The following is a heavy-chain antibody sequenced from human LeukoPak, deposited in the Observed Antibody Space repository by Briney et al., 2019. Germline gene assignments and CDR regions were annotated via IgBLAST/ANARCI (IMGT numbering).Heavy chain of an antibody. CDR1: GFTFSNYW. CDR2: IYSGGST. J-gene: IGHJ4*02. CDR3: ARGMATDY. Sequence: GGSLRLSCAASGFTFSNYWMSWVRQAPGKGLEWVSVIYSGGSTYYADSVKGRFTISRDTSKNTLYLQMNSLRAEDTAVYYCARGMATDYWGQGTLVTVSS. V-gene: IGHV3-66*01. D-gene: IGHD6-13*01.